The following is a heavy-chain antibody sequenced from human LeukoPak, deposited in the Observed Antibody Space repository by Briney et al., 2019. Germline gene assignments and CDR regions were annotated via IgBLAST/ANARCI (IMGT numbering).Heavy chain of an antibody. V-gene: IGHV4-38-2*02. Sequence: SETLSLTCTVSGYSISSGYYWGWIRQPPGKGLEWIGSIYHSGSTYYNPSLKSRVTISLDTSKIHFSLKLRSVTAADTAVYYCARGGSRSSTREWWFDPWGQGTLVTVSS. CDR3: ARGGSRSSTREWWFDP. D-gene: IGHD2-2*01. CDR1: GYSISSGYY. J-gene: IGHJ5*02. CDR2: IYHSGST.